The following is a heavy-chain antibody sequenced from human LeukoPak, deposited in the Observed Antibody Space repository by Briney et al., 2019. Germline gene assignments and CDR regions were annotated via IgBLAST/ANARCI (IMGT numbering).Heavy chain of an antibody. V-gene: IGHV4-31*03. Sequence: SETLSLTRTVSGGSISSGGYYWSWIRQHPGKGLEWIGYIYYSGSTYYNPSLKSRVTISVDTSKNQFSLKLSSVTAADTAVYYCASTVDTAMVNPYCFDYWGQGTLVTVSS. D-gene: IGHD5-18*01. CDR3: ASTVDTAMVNPYCFDY. CDR1: GGSISSGGYY. J-gene: IGHJ4*02. CDR2: IYYSGST.